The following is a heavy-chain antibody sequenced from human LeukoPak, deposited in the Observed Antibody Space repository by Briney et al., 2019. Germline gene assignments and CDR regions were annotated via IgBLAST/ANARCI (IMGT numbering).Heavy chain of an antibody. CDR1: GGSIGSSPHY. CDR3: ARTAPYSDL. Sequence: SETLSLTCSVSGGSIGSSPHYWGWIRQPPGKGLEWIGSIYHSGSTYYNPSLKSRVTISVDTSKNQFSLKLSSVTAADTAVYYCARTAPYSDLWGRGTLVTVSS. V-gene: IGHV4-39*07. J-gene: IGHJ2*01. CDR2: IYHSGST.